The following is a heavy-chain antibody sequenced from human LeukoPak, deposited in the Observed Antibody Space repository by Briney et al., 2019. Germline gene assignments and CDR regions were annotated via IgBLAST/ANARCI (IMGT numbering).Heavy chain of an antibody. Sequence: SRTLSLTCAISGDSVYSNNGAWNWIRQSPSRGLEWLGGTYYRSKWYNDYAESLISRITISPVTSKNQFSLQLYSVTPEDTAVYYCARDVGTTGWHTFDYWGQGTLVTVSS. V-gene: IGHV6-1*01. CDR2: TYYRSKWYN. J-gene: IGHJ4*02. D-gene: IGHD3-9*01. CDR3: ARDVGTTGWHTFDY. CDR1: GDSVYSNNGA.